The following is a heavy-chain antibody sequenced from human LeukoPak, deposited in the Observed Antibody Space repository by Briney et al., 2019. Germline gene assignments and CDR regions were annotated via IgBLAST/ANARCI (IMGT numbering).Heavy chain of an antibody. D-gene: IGHD2-2*01. CDR2: ISSSSSYI. CDR3: ARDLGNDCSSTSCVG. Sequence: GGSLRLSCAAPGFTFSSYIMNWVRQAPGKGLEWVSSISSSSSYIYYADSVKGRFTISRDNAKNSLYLQMNSLRAEDTAVYYCARDLGNDCSSTSCVGWGQGTLVTVSS. CDR1: GFTFSSYI. V-gene: IGHV3-21*01. J-gene: IGHJ4*02.